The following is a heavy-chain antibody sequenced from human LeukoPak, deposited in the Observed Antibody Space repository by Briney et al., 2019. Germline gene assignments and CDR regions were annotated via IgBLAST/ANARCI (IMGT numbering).Heavy chain of an antibody. CDR2: ISTYNGNT. Sequence: ASVKVSCKTSGYTFTNYGISWVRQAPGQGLEWMGWISTYNGNTNYAQKLQGRVTMTTDTSTRTAYMEPRSLRSGDTAVYYCATYSYAYGMDVWGQGTTVTVSS. D-gene: IGHD5-18*01. J-gene: IGHJ6*02. V-gene: IGHV1-18*01. CDR3: ATYSYAYGMDV. CDR1: GYTFTNYG.